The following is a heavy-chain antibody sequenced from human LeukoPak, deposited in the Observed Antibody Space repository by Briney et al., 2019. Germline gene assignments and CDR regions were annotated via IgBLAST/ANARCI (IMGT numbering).Heavy chain of an antibody. J-gene: IGHJ6*02. D-gene: IGHD6-19*01. Sequence: PGGSLRLSRAASGFTVSSNYMSWVRQAPGKGLEWVSVIYSGGSTYYADSVKGRFTISRDNSKNTLYLQMNSLRAEDTAVYYCAQASGWYDYYGMDVWGQGTTVTVSS. CDR2: IYSGGST. CDR1: GFTVSSNY. V-gene: IGHV3-66*01. CDR3: AQASGWYDYYGMDV.